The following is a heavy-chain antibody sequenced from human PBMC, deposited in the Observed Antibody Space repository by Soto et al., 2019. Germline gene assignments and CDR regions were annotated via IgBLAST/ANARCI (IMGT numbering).Heavy chain of an antibody. D-gene: IGHD3-22*01. CDR3: ARVNYYDSSGYYRSEYFQH. V-gene: IGHV1-46*01. CDR2: INPSGGST. CDR1: GYTFTSYY. J-gene: IGHJ1*01. Sequence: ASVKVSCKASGYTFTSYYMHWVRQAPGQGLEWMGIINPSGGSTSYAQKFQGRVTMTRDTSTGTVYMELSSLRSEDTAVYYCARVNYYDSSGYYRSEYFQHWGQGTLVTVSS.